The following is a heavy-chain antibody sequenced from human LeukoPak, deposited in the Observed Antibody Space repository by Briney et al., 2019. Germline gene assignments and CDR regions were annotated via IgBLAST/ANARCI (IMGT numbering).Heavy chain of an antibody. J-gene: IGHJ4*02. CDR1: GYSISSGYY. CDR2: IYHSGRT. D-gene: IGHD3-10*01. Sequence: SETLSLTCTVSGYSISSGYYWGWIRQPPGKGLEWIGIIYHSGRTDYNPSLKSRVTISEDTSKNQFSLKLSSVTAADTAVYYCARDGGLWFGGEGNKVFDYWGQGTLVTVSS. V-gene: IGHV4-38-2*02. CDR3: ARDGGLWFGGEGNKVFDY.